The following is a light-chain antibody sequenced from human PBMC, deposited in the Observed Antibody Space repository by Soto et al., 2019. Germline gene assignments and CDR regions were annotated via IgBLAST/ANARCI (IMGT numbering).Light chain of an antibody. V-gene: IGLV3-21*01. CDR2: YDS. CDR3: HVWDISSGHVV. Sequence: SSELTQPPSVSVAPGKTASVACGGSNIGSKSVHWYQKKSGQAPVLVMYYDSDRPSGIPERFSGSNSGNTATLTISRVEAGDEADYYCHVWDISSGHVVFGGGTKLTVL. J-gene: IGLJ3*02. CDR1: NIGSKS.